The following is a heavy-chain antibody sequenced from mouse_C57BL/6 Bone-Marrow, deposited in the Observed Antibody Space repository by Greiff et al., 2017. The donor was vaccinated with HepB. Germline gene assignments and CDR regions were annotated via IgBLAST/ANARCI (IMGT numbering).Heavy chain of an antibody. CDR3: ARRDYGSSYEGWYFDV. CDR2: IYPRSGNT. CDR1: GYTFTSYG. J-gene: IGHJ1*03. Sequence: VQLQQSGAELARPGASVKLSCKASGYTFTSYGISWVKQRTGQGLEWIGEIYPRSGNTYYNEKFKGKATLTADKSSSTAYMELRSLTSEDSAVYFCARRDYGSSYEGWYFDVWGTGTTVTVSS. D-gene: IGHD1-1*01. V-gene: IGHV1-81*01.